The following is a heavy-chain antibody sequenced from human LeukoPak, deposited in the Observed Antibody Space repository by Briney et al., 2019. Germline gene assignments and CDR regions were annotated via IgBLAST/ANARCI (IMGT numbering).Heavy chain of an antibody. CDR2: IKQDGSEK. J-gene: IGHJ4*02. V-gene: IGHV3-7*01. Sequence: GGSLRLSCAASGFTFSSYWMSWVRQAPGKGLEWVANIKQDGSEKYYVDSVKGRFTISRDNAKNSLYLQVNSLRAEDTAVYYCARDGEYYDFWSGYYTLDYWGQGTLVTVSS. CDR3: ARDGEYYDFWSGYYTLDY. D-gene: IGHD3-3*01. CDR1: GFTFSSYW.